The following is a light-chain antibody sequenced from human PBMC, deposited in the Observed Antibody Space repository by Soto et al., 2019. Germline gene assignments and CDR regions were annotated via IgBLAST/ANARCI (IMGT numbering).Light chain of an antibody. CDR3: QQGNSFPLT. CDR1: QGISTW. CDR2: TAS. Sequence: DIHMTQSPSSVSASVGDRVTITCRASQGISTWLAWYQQKPGEAPRLLIYTASTLHSGVPSRFSVSGSGTDFTLTITNLQPEDFATYYCQQGNSFPLTFGGGTKVEIK. J-gene: IGKJ4*01. V-gene: IGKV1-12*01.